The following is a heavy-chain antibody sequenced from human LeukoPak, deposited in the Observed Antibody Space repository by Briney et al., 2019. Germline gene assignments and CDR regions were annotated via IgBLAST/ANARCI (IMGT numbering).Heavy chain of an antibody. V-gene: IGHV3-48*04. CDR3: ARVWRGSGSYYGSFDAFDI. D-gene: IGHD1-26*01. J-gene: IGHJ3*02. CDR2: ISSSGSTI. Sequence: GGSLRLSCAASGFTFRSYAMNWVRQAPGKGLEWVSYISSSGSTIYYADSVKGRFTISRDNAKNSLYLQMNSLRAEDTAVYYCARVWRGSGSYYGSFDAFDIWGQGTMVTVSS. CDR1: GFTFRSYA.